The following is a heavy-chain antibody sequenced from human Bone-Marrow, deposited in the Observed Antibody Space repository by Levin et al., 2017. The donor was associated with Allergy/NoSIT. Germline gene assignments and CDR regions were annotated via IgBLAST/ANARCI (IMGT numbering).Heavy chain of an antibody. J-gene: IGHJ4*02. Sequence: PSETLSLTCTVSGGSISSSSYYWGWIRQPPGKGLEWIGSIYYSGSTYYNPSLKSRVTISVDTSKNQFSLKLSSVTAADTAVYYCARDPPGYDNAYYFDYWGQGTLVTVSS. V-gene: IGHV4-39*07. CDR1: GGSISSSSYY. D-gene: IGHD3-9*01. CDR3: ARDPPGYDNAYYFDY. CDR2: IYYSGST.